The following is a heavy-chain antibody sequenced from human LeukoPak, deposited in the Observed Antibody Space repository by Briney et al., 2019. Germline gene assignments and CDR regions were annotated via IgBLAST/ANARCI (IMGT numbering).Heavy chain of an antibody. Sequence: SETLSLTCTVSGYSISSGYYWGWIRPPPGKGLEWIGSIYHSGSTYYNPSLKSRVTISVDTSKNQFSLKLSSVTAADTAVYYCARVVGGESVDYWGQGTLVTVSS. CDR2: IYHSGST. CDR1: GYSISSGYY. J-gene: IGHJ4*02. CDR3: ARVVGGESVDY. D-gene: IGHD3-16*01. V-gene: IGHV4-38-2*02.